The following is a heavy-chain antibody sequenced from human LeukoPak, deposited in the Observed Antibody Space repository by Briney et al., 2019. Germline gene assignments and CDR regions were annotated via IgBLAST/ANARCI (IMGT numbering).Heavy chain of an antibody. CDR2: FYYSGST. CDR1: GGSISSSSYY. D-gene: IGHD2-15*01. Sequence: SETLSLTCSVSGGSISSSSYYWGWIRQPPWKGLEWIGSFYYSGSTYYNPSLKSRVTISVDTSKNQFSLKLSSVTAADTAVYYCARHSWAPGGPDAFDIWGQGTMVTVSS. CDR3: ARHSWAPGGPDAFDI. J-gene: IGHJ3*02. V-gene: IGHV4-39*01.